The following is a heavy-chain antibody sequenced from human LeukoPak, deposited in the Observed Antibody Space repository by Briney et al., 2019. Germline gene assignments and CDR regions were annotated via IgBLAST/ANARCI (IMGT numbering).Heavy chain of an antibody. CDR1: GFTFSSYW. J-gene: IGHJ4*02. V-gene: IGHV3-7*01. CDR2: IKQDGSKK. CDR3: ARDYYDSSGYYYPYYFDY. D-gene: IGHD3-22*01. Sequence: GGSLRLSCSASGFTFSSYWMSWVRQAPGKGLEWVSNIKQDGSKKYYVYSVKGRFTISRDNAKNSLYLQMNSLRAEDTAVYYCARDYYDSSGYYYPYYFDYWGQGALVTVSS.